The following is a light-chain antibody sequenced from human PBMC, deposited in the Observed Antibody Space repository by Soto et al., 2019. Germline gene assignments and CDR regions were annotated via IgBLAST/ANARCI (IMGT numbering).Light chain of an antibody. V-gene: IGLV2-14*01. CDR3: QSYDSSLNGHV. CDR2: EVS. CDR1: SSDIGAYNY. J-gene: IGLJ1*01. Sequence: QSALTQPASVSGSPGQSITISCTGTSSDIGAYNYVSWYQHHPGKAPKLMIYEVSNRPSGVSSRFSGSKSGNTASLTISGLQAEDEADYYCQSYDSSLNGHVFGTGTKLTVL.